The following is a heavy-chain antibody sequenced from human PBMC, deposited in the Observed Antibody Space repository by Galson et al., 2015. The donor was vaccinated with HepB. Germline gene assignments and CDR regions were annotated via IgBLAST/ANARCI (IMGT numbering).Heavy chain of an antibody. V-gene: IGHV1-2*02. D-gene: IGHD3-10*01. Sequence: SVKVSCKASGYTFTGYYMHWVRQAPGQGLEWMGWINPNSGGTNYAQKFQGRVTMTRDTSISTAYMELSRLRSDDTAVYYCARGRFGELLGKQIGDYYYYGMDVWGQGTTVTVSS. CDR1: GYTFTGYY. J-gene: IGHJ6*02. CDR2: INPNSGGT. CDR3: ARGRFGELLGKQIGDYYYYGMDV.